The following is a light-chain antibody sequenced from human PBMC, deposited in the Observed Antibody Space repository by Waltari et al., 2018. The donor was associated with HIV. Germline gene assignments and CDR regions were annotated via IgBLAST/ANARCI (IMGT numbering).Light chain of an antibody. CDR2: EVT. CDR3: SAYTRRGTVV. J-gene: IGLJ2*01. Sequence: QSALTQPASVSGSPGQSIVLPCTGSSSDIGYYDYVSWYQQYPGQAPKALISEVTSRPSGTSSLFSGSKSATTAFLAISKLQTDDEADYFCSAYTRRGTVVFGGGTRLTVL. CDR1: SSDIGYYDY. V-gene: IGLV2-14*01.